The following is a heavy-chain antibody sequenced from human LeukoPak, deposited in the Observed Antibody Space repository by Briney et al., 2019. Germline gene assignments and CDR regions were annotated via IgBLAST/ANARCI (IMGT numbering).Heavy chain of an antibody. J-gene: IGHJ2*01. V-gene: IGHV3-30*18. CDR1: GFTFSSYG. CDR2: ISYDGSNK. CDR3: AKDASPTVTTAYWYFDL. Sequence: GGSLRLSCAASGFTFSSYGMHWVRQAPGKGLELVAVISYDGSNKYYADSVKGRFTISRDNSKNTLYLQMNSLRAEDTAVYYCAKDASPTVTTAYWYFDLWGRGTLVTVSS. D-gene: IGHD4-17*01.